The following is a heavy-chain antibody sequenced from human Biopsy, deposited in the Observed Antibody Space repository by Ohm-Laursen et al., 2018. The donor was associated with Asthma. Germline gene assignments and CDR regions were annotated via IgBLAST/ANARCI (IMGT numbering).Heavy chain of an antibody. Sequence: SLKLSCTASGFDFIDYTMNWVRQAPGKGLEWVANIKEDGSEKNYVDSVKGRFTISRDNGKNSLYLQMNSLRAEDTAVYYCARDVDLRSVYWGQGTLVTVSS. CDR1: GFDFIDYT. D-gene: IGHD2-15*01. J-gene: IGHJ4*02. CDR2: IKEDGSEK. V-gene: IGHV3-7*03. CDR3: ARDVDLRSVY.